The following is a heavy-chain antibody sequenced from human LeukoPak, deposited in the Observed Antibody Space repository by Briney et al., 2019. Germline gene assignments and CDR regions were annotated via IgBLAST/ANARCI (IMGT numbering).Heavy chain of an antibody. CDR2: IGGSDGKT. J-gene: IGHJ4*02. CDR3: AKEFRGGWPFDY. CDR1: GFTFSDYY. Sequence: GGSLRLSCAASGFTFSDYYMSWVRQAPGKGLEWVSGIGGSDGKTYYADSVKGRFTISRDNSKNTLYLQMNSLRAEDTAVYYCAKEFRGGWPFDYWGQGTLVTVSS. D-gene: IGHD6-19*01. V-gene: IGHV3-23*01.